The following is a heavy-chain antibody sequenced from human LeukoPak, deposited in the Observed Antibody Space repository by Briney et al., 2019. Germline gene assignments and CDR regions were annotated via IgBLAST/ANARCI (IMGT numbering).Heavy chain of an antibody. D-gene: IGHD2-15*01. CDR2: ISDSGGRI. V-gene: IGHV3-23*01. CDR1: GFTFSSYA. Sequence: QPGGSLRLSCAASGFTFSSYAMSWVRQAPGKGLEWVSSISDSGGRIYYAGSVKGRFTISRDNSKNTLFLQMNSLRAEDTAVYYCAKQLGYCSDGSCYFPYWGQGTLVTVSS. J-gene: IGHJ4*02. CDR3: AKQLGYCSDGSCYFPY.